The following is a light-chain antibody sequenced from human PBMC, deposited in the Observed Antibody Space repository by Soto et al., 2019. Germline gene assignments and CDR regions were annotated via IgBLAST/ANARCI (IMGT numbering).Light chain of an antibody. CDR1: QAISDX. CDR2: DVS. CDR3: QQYHTYST. J-gene: IGKJ1*01. Sequence: DIQMTQSPSTLSASVGDRVSITCRASQAISDXLAWYQQKPGQVPELLIFDVSTLESGVPSRFSGSRSGTEFTLTISSLQPDDFATYFCQQYHTYSTFGQGTKVEVK. V-gene: IGKV1-5*01.